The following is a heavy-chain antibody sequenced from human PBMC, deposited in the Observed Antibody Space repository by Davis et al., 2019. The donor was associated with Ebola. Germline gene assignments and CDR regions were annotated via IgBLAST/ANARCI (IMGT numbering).Heavy chain of an antibody. V-gene: IGHV4-61*01. J-gene: IGHJ5*02. Sequence: SETLSLTCTVSGGSVSSGTYYWSWIRQPPGKGLEWIGYIYSSGTTNYNPSLKSRVTISVDTSKNQFSLKLSSVTAADTAVYYCARDGPYYDILTGYGSRFDPWGQGTLVTVSS. CDR2: IYSSGTT. D-gene: IGHD3-9*01. CDR3: ARDGPYYDILTGYGSRFDP. CDR1: GGSVSSGTYY.